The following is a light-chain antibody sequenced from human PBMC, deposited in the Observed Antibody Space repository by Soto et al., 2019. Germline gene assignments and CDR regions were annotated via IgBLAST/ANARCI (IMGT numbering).Light chain of an antibody. J-gene: IGLJ2*01. CDR2: DVF. V-gene: IGLV2-11*01. CDR3: CSYAAGDSFK. CDR1: SSDIGAFNY. Sequence: QSVLTQPPSVSGSPGHSVTISCIGTSSDIGAFNYVSWHQQRPGRAPRLIIYDVFQRPSGVPDRFLASKSGITASLNISGLQAEDEADYYCCSYAAGDSFKFGGGTKLTVL.